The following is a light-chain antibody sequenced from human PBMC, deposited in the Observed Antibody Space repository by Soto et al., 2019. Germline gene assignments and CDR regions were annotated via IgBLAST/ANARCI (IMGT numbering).Light chain of an antibody. V-gene: IGLV3-1*01. CDR1: KLGDKY. Sequence: SYELTQPPSVSVSPGQTASITCSGDKLGDKYACWYQQRPGQSPVLVIYQDNKRPSGIPERFSGSSSANTATLTISGTQALDESDCYCQAWDSSTVVFGGGTKLTVL. CDR2: QDN. J-gene: IGLJ2*01. CDR3: QAWDSSTVV.